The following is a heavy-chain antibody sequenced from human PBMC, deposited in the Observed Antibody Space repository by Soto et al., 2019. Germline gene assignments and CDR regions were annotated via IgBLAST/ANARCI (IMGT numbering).Heavy chain of an antibody. CDR1: GGSISSGGYY. D-gene: IGHD5-12*01. CDR2: IYYSGST. Sequence: SETLSLTCTVSGGSISSGGYYWSWIRQHPGKGLEWIGYIYYSGSTYYNPSLKSRVTISVDTSKNQFSLKLSSVTAADTAVYYCASSVATTENWFDPWGQGNLVTVSS. CDR3: ASSVATTENWFDP. J-gene: IGHJ5*02. V-gene: IGHV4-31*03.